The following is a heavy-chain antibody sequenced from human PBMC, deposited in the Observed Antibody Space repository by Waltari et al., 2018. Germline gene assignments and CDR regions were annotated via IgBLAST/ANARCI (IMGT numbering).Heavy chain of an antibody. V-gene: IGHV4-34*01. CDR1: GGSFSGYY. Sequence: QVQLQQWGAGLLKPSETLSLTCAVYGGSFSGYYWSWIRQPPGKGLEWIGEINHSGSTNSNPSLKSRVTISGDTSKNQFSRKLSSVTAADTAVYYCARGPGGYYDILTGYYQAHPFDYWGQGTLVTVSS. D-gene: IGHD3-9*01. CDR2: INHSGST. J-gene: IGHJ4*02. CDR3: ARGPGGYYDILTGYYQAHPFDY.